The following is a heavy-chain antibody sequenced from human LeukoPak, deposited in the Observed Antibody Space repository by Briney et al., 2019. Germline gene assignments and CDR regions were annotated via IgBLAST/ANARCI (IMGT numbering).Heavy chain of an antibody. Sequence: SETLSLTCTVSGGSISSYYWSWIRQPPGKGLEWIGYIYYSGSTNYNPSLKSRVTISVDTSKNQFSLKLSSVTAADTAVYYCARAPYCSSTSCYAWRWFDPWGQGTLVTVSS. CDR3: ARAPYCSSTSCYAWRWFDP. D-gene: IGHD2-2*01. CDR1: GGSISSYY. V-gene: IGHV4-59*01. CDR2: IYYSGST. J-gene: IGHJ5*02.